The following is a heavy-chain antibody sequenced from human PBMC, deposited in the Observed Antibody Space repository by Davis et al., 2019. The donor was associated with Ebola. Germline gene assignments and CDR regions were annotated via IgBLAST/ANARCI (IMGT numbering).Heavy chain of an antibody. CDR1: GFTFSSYS. Sequence: PGGSLRLSCAASGFTFSSYSMNWVRQAPGKGLEWVSYISSSSSTIYYADSVKGRFTISRDNAKNSLYLQMNSLRAEDTAVYYCARALWFRESHPYYYYGMDVWGQGTTVTVSS. D-gene: IGHD3-10*01. CDR2: ISSSSSTI. J-gene: IGHJ6*02. V-gene: IGHV3-48*04. CDR3: ARALWFRESHPYYYYGMDV.